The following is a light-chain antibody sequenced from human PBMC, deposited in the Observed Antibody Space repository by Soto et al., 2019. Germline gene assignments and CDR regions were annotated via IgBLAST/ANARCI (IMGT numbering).Light chain of an antibody. J-gene: IGKJ4*01. CDR1: QDISNS. CDR3: QQYDDLSALT. CDR2: DAS. V-gene: IGKV1-33*01. Sequence: DIQMTQSPSSLSASVGDRVTVTCQASQDISNSLNWYQHKPGEAPRLLIYDASNLEAGVPSRFSGSGSGTHFPFTISSLQPEDIATYYCQQYDDLSALTFGGGTKVE.